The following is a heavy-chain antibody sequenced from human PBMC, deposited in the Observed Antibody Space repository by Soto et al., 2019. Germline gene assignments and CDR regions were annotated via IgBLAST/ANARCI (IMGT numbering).Heavy chain of an antibody. CDR1: GGTFSSYA. Sequence: EASVKVSCKASGGTFSSYAISWVRQAPGQGLEWMGGIIPIFGTANYAQKFQGRVTITADESTSTAYMELSGLRSEDTAVYYCARKGRPYDSTGRLDYWGQGTLVTVSS. CDR3: ARKGRPYDSTGRLDY. V-gene: IGHV1-69*13. D-gene: IGHD3-22*01. CDR2: IIPIFGTA. J-gene: IGHJ4*02.